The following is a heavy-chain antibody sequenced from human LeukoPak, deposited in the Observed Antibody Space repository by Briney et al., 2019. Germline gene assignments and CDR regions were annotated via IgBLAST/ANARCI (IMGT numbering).Heavy chain of an antibody. J-gene: IGHJ5*02. V-gene: IGHV1-69*05. CDR1: GGTFSSYA. Sequence: SVKVSCKASGGTFSSYAISWVRQAPGQGLEWMGRIIPIFGTANYAQKFQGRVTFTTDESTSTAYMELSSLRSEDTAVYYCARDLLGLGLAAAGTENWFDPWGQGTLVTVSS. CDR3: ARDLLGLGLAAAGTENWFDP. CDR2: IIPIFGTA. D-gene: IGHD6-13*01.